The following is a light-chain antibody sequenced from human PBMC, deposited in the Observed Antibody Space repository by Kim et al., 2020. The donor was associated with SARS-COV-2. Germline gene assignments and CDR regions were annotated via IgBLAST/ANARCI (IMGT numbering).Light chain of an antibody. CDR1: SNDLGS. Sequence: QSVLTQPASVSGSPGQSLTISCTGTSNDLGSVSWYQQHPGKAPKLMIYDFSQRPSEISYRLSGSNSGNTPSLTISGLQTEDEADYYCTTFTDSLLFGAGTKVTVL. CDR2: DFS. CDR3: TTFTDSLL. V-gene: IGLV2-14*01. J-gene: IGLJ1*01.